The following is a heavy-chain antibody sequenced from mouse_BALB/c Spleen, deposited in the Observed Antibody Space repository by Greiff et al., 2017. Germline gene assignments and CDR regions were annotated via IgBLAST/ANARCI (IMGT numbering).Heavy chain of an antibody. V-gene: IGHV1-87*01. D-gene: IGHD4-1*01. Sequence: VQRVESGAELARPGASVKLSCKASGYTFTSYWMQWVKQRPGQGLEWIGAIYPGDGDTRYTQKFKGKATLTADKSSSTAYMQLSSLASEDSAVYYCARWGTGTKGPFDYWGQGTTLTVSS. CDR2: IYPGDGDT. J-gene: IGHJ2*01. CDR3: ARWGTGTKGPFDY. CDR1: GYTFTSYW.